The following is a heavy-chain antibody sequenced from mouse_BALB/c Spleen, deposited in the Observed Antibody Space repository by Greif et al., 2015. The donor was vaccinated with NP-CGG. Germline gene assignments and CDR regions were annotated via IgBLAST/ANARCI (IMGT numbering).Heavy chain of an antibody. CDR1: GFNIKDTY. CDR3: AIRRNYAMDY. J-gene: IGHJ4*01. CDR2: IDPANGNT. Sequence: VQLQQSGAELVKPGASVKLSCTASGFNIKDTYMHWVKQRPEQGLEWIGRIDPANGNTKYDPKFQGKATITADTSSNXAYLQLSSLTSEDTAVYYCAIRRNYAMDYWGQGTSVTVSS. V-gene: IGHV14-3*02.